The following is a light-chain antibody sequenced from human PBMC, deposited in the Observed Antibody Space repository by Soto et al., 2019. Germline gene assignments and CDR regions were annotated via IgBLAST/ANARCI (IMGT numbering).Light chain of an antibody. CDR1: QSVSSRY. CDR3: QQYACSRT. J-gene: IGKJ1*01. Sequence: EIVLTQSPVTLSLSPGERATLSCRASQSVSSRYFAWYQQKPGQAPRLLIYAASSRATGIPDRFSGSGSGTDFSLTISRLEPEDFAVYYCQQYACSRTFGPGTKVE. V-gene: IGKV3-20*01. CDR2: AAS.